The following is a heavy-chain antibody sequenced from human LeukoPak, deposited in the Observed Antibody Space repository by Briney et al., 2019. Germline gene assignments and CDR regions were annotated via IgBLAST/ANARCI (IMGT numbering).Heavy chain of an antibody. CDR2: IYFSGTT. D-gene: IGHD4-17*01. J-gene: IGHJ6*03. CDR1: GGSISSYD. CDR3: ARGGRDYVHDRYYYFMDV. Sequence: SETLSLTCTISGGSISSYDWNWIRQPPGRGLESIGHIYFSGTTYYNPPFNSRAAISLDTSKNQFSLNLSSVTAADTAVYYCARGGRDYVHDRYYYFMDVWGSGTAITVSS. V-gene: IGHV4-59*01.